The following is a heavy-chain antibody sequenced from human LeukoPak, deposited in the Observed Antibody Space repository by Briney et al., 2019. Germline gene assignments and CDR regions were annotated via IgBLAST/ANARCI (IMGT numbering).Heavy chain of an antibody. J-gene: IGHJ4*02. CDR2: INPSGGST. Sequence: ASVKVSCKVSGYTLTELSMHWVRQAPGQRLEWMGIINPSGGSTSYAQKFQGRVTMTRDMSTSTVYMEPSSLRSEDTAVYYCAREQWLAPFDYWGQGTLVTVSS. D-gene: IGHD6-19*01. V-gene: IGHV1-46*01. CDR3: AREQWLAPFDY. CDR1: GYTLTELS.